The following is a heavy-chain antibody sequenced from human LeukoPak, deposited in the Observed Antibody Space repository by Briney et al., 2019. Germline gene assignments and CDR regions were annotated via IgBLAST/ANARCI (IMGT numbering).Heavy chain of an antibody. Sequence: GASVKVSCKVSGYTLTELSMHWVRQAPGKGLEWMGGFDPEDGETIYAQKFQGRVTMTEDTSTDTAYMELSSLRSEDTAVYYCATARYCSSTSCFWSDQYYFDYWGQGTLVTVSS. CDR3: ATARYCSSTSCFWSDQYYFDY. J-gene: IGHJ4*02. V-gene: IGHV1-24*01. CDR1: GYTLTELS. D-gene: IGHD2-2*01. CDR2: FDPEDGET.